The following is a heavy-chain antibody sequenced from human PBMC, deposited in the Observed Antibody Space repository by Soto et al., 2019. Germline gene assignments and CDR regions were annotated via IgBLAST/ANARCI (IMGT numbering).Heavy chain of an antibody. D-gene: IGHD2-2*01. CDR3: ARVVPGAEAWFGP. V-gene: IGHV1-18*01. Sequence: GTSVKVPWTASGDRFANYGRTWVQQAPGQPLEWLGWISLYSDGTNYAQKFQGRVSMTTDTSTTTAYMELRSLRSDDTAVYYCARVVPGAEAWFGPWGQGTLVTVSS. CDR1: GDRFANYG. J-gene: IGHJ5*02. CDR2: ISLYSDGT.